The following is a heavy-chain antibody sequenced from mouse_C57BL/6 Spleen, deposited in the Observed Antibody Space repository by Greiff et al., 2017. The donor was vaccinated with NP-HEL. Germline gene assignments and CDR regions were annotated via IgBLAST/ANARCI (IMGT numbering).Heavy chain of an antibody. V-gene: IGHV5-4*03. J-gene: IGHJ4*01. D-gene: IGHD2-5*01. CDR3: ARGRIAYYSNYNYAMDY. CDR1: GFTFSSYA. Sequence: EVKLVESGGGLVKPGGSLKLSCAASGFTFSSYAMSWVRQTPEKRLEWVATISDGGSYTYYPDNVKGRFTISRDNAKNNLYLQMSHLKSEDTAMYYCARGRIAYYSNYNYAMDYWGQGTSVTVSS. CDR2: ISDGGSYT.